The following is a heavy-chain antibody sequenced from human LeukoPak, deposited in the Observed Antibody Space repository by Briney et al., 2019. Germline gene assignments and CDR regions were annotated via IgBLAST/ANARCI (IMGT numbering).Heavy chain of an antibody. J-gene: IGHJ2*01. CDR2: IYYSGST. CDR1: GEYFSTYY. Sequence: SETLSLTCAVYGEYFSTYYYSWIRQPPGKGLEWIGYIYYSGSTNYNPSLKSRVTISVDTSKNQFSLKLGSVTAADTAVYYCARTYDSSGYSYWYFDLWGRGTLVTVSS. D-gene: IGHD3-22*01. V-gene: IGHV4-59*08. CDR3: ARTYDSSGYSYWYFDL.